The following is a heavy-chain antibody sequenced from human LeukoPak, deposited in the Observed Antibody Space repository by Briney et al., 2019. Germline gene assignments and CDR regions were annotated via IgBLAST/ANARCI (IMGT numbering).Heavy chain of an antibody. Sequence: GGSLRLSCAASGFTFSSYAMSWVRQAPGKGLGWVSAISGSGGSTYYADSVKGRFTISRDNSKNTLYLQMNSLRAEGTAVYYCAKDQRHSSGCFDYWGQGTLVTVSS. CDR2: ISGSGGST. CDR3: AKDQRHSSGCFDY. V-gene: IGHV3-23*01. CDR1: GFTFSSYA. D-gene: IGHD3-22*01. J-gene: IGHJ4*02.